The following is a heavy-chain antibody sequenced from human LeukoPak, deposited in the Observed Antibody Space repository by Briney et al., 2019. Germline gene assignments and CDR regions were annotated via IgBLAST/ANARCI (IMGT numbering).Heavy chain of an antibody. CDR3: ARHGVPRYYAMDV. D-gene: IGHD3-9*01. CDR1: VGSFRDYY. CDR2: INHSGST. J-gene: IGHJ6*04. Sequence: RPSETLSLTCAVYVGSFRDYYWSWIRQSPGKGLEWIAEINHSGSTNYNPSLKSRVTMSIDTSKNHFSLKLLSVTAADTAVYYCARHGVPRYYAMDVWGKGTTVTVSS. V-gene: IGHV4-34*01.